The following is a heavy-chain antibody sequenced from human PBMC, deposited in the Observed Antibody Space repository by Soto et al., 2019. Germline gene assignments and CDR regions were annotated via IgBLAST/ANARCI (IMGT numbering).Heavy chain of an antibody. CDR3: ARGGGYYLYYFDY. V-gene: IGHV3-30-3*01. CDR2: ISYDGSNK. D-gene: IGHD3-22*01. J-gene: IGHJ4*02. CDR1: GFTFSSYA. Sequence: QVQLVESGGGVVQPGRSLRLSCAASGFTFSSYAMHWVRQAPGKGLEWVAVISYDGSNKYYADSVKGRFTISRDNSKNTLYLQMHSLRAEDTAVYYCARGGGYYLYYFDYWGQGTLVTVSS.